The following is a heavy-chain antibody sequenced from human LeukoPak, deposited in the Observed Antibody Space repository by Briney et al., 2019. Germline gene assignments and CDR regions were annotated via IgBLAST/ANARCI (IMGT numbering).Heavy chain of an antibody. V-gene: IGHV4-38-2*02. CDR2: FCLGRDT. D-gene: IGHD5-24*01. CDR1: GDSVTNDFF. CDR3: ARRGRWLQLSY. Sequence: SETLSLTCTVSGDSVTNDFFWGWVRQPPGKELEWIGSFCLGRDTYYRPSLKSRVTISVDTSKNQFSLKLSSVTAADTAVYYCARRGRWLQLSYWGQGTLVTVSS. J-gene: IGHJ4*02.